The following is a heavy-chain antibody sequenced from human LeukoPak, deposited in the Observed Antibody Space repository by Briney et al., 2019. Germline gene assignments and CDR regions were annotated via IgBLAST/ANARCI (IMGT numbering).Heavy chain of an antibody. Sequence: ASVKVSCKASGYTFTSYDINWVRQATGQGLEWMGRMNPNSGNTDYAHKFQGRVTMTRNTSISTAYIELSSLRSEDTAVYYCARAIAAGPIYYYGTDVWGQGNTVTASS. CDR1: GYTFTSYD. D-gene: IGHD6-6*01. CDR2: MNPNSGNT. J-gene: IGHJ6*01. V-gene: IGHV1-8*01. CDR3: ARAIAAGPIYYYGTDV.